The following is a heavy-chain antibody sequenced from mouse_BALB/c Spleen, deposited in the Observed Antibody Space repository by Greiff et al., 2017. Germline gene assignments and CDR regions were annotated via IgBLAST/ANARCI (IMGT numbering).Heavy chain of an antibody. J-gene: IGHJ2*01. D-gene: IGHD1-2*01. CDR3: VRQTTALDY. Sequence: VKDRFTISRDDSQSMLYLQMNNLKTEDTAMYYCVRQTTALDYWGQGTTLTVSS. V-gene: IGHV10S3*01.